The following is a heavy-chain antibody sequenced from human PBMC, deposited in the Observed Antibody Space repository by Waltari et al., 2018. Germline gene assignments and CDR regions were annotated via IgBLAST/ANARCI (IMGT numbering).Heavy chain of an antibody. J-gene: IGHJ4*02. CDR1: GFTFRDCP. CDR2: IGGGGNII. D-gene: IGHD1-26*01. CDR3: ARDSGSYRFDY. Sequence: QVQLVESGGGLVKPGGSLRLSCAASGFTFRDCPMTWLRQAPGRGLGWVSCIGGGGNIIYYSDSVKGRFHISRDNAKNSMYLQMNSLSAEDTAVYYCARDSGSYRFDYWGQGTLVTVSS. V-gene: IGHV3-11*04.